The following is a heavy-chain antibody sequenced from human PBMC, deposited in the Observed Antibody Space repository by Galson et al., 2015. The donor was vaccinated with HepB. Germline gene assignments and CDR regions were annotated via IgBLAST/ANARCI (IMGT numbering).Heavy chain of an antibody. Sequence: LSLTCTVSGGSISSSFWSWIRQPPGKGLEWIGYIYHSGSTSYNPSLKSRVTISVDTSKNQFSLNLSSVTAADTAVYYCASQTYYYSGMDVWGPGTTVTVSS. CDR2: IYHSGST. CDR3: ASQTYYYSGMDV. V-gene: IGHV4-59*08. CDR1: GGSISSSF. J-gene: IGHJ6*02.